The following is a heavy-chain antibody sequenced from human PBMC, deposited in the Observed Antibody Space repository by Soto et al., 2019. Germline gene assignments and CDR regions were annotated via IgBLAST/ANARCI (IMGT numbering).Heavy chain of an antibody. Sequence: QVQLQESGPGLVKPSQTLSLTCTVSGGSISSGGYYWSWIRQHPGKGLEWIGYIYYSGSTYYNPSLKSRVTISVDTSKNQFSLKLSSVTAADTAVYYCARVRSSWYDAESPGDVWGQGTTVTVSS. CDR2: IYYSGST. D-gene: IGHD6-13*01. CDR3: ARVRSSWYDAESPGDV. CDR1: GGSISSGGYY. V-gene: IGHV4-31*03. J-gene: IGHJ6*02.